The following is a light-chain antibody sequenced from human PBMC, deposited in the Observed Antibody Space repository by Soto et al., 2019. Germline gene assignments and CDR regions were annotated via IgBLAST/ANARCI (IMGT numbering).Light chain of an antibody. Sequence: IVLTQSPGTLSLSPGDGATLSCRSSQSVSGNSLSWYQQKPGQAPRLLIYGASTRATGILDIFSGSGSGKDFPLTISRLEPEDAAVYYCQQYGSSPYTFGRGTKLEIK. CDR3: QQYGSSPYT. V-gene: IGKV3-20*01. CDR2: GAS. J-gene: IGKJ2*01. CDR1: QSVSGNS.